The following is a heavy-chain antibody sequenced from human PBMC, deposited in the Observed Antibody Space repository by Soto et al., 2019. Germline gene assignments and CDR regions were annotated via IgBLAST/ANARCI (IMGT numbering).Heavy chain of an antibody. V-gene: IGHV3-21*06. CDR1: GFTFTRYS. CDR2: ISSTTNYI. Sequence: EVQLVESGGGLVKPGGSLRLSCPASGFTFTRYSMNWVRQAPGKGVEWVSSISSTTNYIYYGDSMKGRFTISRDNAKNSLYLEMNSLRAEDTAVYYCARESEDLTSNFDYWGQGTLVTVSS. CDR3: ARESEDLTSNFDY. J-gene: IGHJ4*02.